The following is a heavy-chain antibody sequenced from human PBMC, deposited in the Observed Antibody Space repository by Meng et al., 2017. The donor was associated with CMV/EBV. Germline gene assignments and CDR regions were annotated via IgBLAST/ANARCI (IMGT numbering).Heavy chain of an antibody. CDR3: AHRGRIAAAGTDWFDP. CDR1: GFSLSTSGVG. V-gene: IGHV2-5*02. Sequence: QIPLKESGPTLAKPTQTLTLTCTFSGFSLSTSGVGVGWIRQPPGKALEWLALIYWDDDKRYSPSLKSRLTITKDTSKNQVVLTMTNMDPVDTATYYCAHRGRIAAAGTDWFDPWGQGTLVTVSS. D-gene: IGHD6-13*01. CDR2: IYWDDDK. J-gene: IGHJ5*02.